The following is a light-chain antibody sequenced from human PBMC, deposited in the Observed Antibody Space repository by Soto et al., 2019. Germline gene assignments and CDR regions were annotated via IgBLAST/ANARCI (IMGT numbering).Light chain of an antibody. Sequence: EIVMTQSPGTLSLSPGERATLSCRASQSISTYLAWYQQKPGQAPRLLIYDASNRATGIPARFSGSGSGTDFTLTISSMEPEDFAVYHCQQHSSWPSFGQGTRLVIK. CDR1: QSISTY. CDR2: DAS. J-gene: IGKJ5*01. CDR3: QQHSSWPS. V-gene: IGKV3-11*01.